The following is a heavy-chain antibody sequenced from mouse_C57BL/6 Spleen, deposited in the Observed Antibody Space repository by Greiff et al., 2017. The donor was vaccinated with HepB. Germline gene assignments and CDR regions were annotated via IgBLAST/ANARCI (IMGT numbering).Heavy chain of an antibody. D-gene: IGHD2-2*01. V-gene: IGHV1-61*01. CDR3: ARGRTAMVTYFDY. Sequence: VQLQQPGAELVRPGSSVKLSCKASGYTFTSYWMDWVKQRPGQGLEWIGNIYPSDSETHYNQKFKDKATLTVDKSSSTAYMQLSSLTSEDSAVYYCARGRTAMVTYFDYWGQGTTPTVSS. CDR2: IYPSDSET. J-gene: IGHJ2*01. CDR1: GYTFTSYW.